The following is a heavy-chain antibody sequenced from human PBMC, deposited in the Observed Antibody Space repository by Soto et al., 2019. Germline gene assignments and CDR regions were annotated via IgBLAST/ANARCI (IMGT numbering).Heavy chain of an antibody. V-gene: IGHV4-34*01. J-gene: IGHJ2*01. D-gene: IGHD3-9*01. CDR3: ARESHDILTGPPWVWYFDL. Sequence: QVQLQQWGAGPLRPLETLSLTCGVSGGSFSGYYWAWIRQSPGKGLEWIGEINDRGSINYNPSLRSRVSTSVHTSKNPYSLNLRSVTAADTAVYYCARESHDILTGPPWVWYFDLWGRGTLVTVSS. CDR1: GGSFSGYY. CDR2: INDRGSI.